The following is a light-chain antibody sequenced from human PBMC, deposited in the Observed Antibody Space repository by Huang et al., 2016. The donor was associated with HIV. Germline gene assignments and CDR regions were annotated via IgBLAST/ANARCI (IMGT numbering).Light chain of an antibody. CDR1: QGITTS. Sequence: DIQMTQSPSSLSASVGDRVTITCRASQGITTSLAWYQQKSGEAPKLLVFATSRLQMGVPPRFSGSGSGTDYTLTISSLQPEDLAIYYCQQYDSVLPTFGGGTNVEIK. V-gene: IGKV1-NL1*01. CDR3: QQYDSVLPT. J-gene: IGKJ4*01. CDR2: ATS.